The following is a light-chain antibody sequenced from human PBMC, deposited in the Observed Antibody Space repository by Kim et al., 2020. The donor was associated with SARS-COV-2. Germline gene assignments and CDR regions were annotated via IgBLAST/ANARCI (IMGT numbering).Light chain of an antibody. J-gene: IGKJ1*01. CDR3: QQNYITPWT. CDR2: AAS. Sequence: ASVGDRVTIPCRASQTISTYLDWYQQKPGKAPNLLIYAASNLRSGVPSRFSGSGSGTDLTLTITSLQPEDFATYYCQQNYITPWTFGQGTKVDIK. CDR1: QTISTY. V-gene: IGKV1-39*01.